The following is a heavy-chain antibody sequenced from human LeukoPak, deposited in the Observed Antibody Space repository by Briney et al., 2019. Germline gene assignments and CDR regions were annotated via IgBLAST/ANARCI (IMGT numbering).Heavy chain of an antibody. CDR2: IYTSGST. V-gene: IGHV4-4*07. Sequence: PSETLSLTCTVSGGSISSYYWSWIRQPAGKGLEWIGRIYTSGSTNYNPSPKSRVTMSVDTSKNQFPLKLSSVTAADAAVDYCWRYCSAAYYYGSGYNWFDPWGQGTLVTVSS. CDR3: WRYCSAAYYYGSGYNWFDP. J-gene: IGHJ5*02. D-gene: IGHD3-10*01. CDR1: GGSISSYY.